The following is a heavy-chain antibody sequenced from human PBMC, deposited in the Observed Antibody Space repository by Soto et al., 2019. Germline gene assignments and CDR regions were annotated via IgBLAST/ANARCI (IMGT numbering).Heavy chain of an antibody. CDR3: ARDRANSPDYFDY. CDR2: VYYSGRT. J-gene: IGHJ4*02. Sequence: SETLSLTCTVSGGSFRSDAYYWSWIRQPPGKGLEWIGCVYYSGRTYYNPSLESRITISMDTFKDQFSLKLSSVDAADTAVYYCARDRANSPDYFDYWGQGALVTVSS. CDR1: GGSFRSDAYY. V-gene: IGHV4-30-4*01. D-gene: IGHD1-1*01.